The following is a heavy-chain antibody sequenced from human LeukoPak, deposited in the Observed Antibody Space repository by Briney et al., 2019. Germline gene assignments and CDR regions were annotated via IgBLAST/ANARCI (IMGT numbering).Heavy chain of an antibody. CDR1: GGSISSSSYY. V-gene: IGHV4-39*01. J-gene: IGHJ4*02. CDR3: ARRNIYDIAAAENDY. CDR2: IYYSGST. Sequence: SETLSLTCTVSGGSISSSSYYWGWIRQPPGKGLEWTGSIYYSGSTYYNPSLKSRVTISVDTSKNQFSLKLSSVTAADTAVYYCARRNIYDIAAAENDYWGQGTLVAVSS. D-gene: IGHD6-13*01.